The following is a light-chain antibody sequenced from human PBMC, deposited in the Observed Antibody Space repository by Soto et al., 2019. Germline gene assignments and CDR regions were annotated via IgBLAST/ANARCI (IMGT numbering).Light chain of an antibody. CDR3: QQTYGTLWT. CDR1: QSVITY. V-gene: IGKV1-39*01. CDR2: AAS. J-gene: IGKJ1*01. Sequence: DIQMTPSPSPLSASVGDRVTITCRASQSVITYLNWFQQKPGEAPKLLIYAASSLQSGVPSRFRGSGSGTDFTLTITSLQHEDFATYYCQQTYGTLWTFGQGTKVEV.